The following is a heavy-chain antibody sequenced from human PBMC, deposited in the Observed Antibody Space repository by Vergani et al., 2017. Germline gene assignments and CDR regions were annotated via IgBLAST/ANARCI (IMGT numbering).Heavy chain of an antibody. V-gene: IGHV5-51*03. Sequence: EVQLVQSGAEVKKPGESLKISCQGSGYSITNYWIAWVRQRPGKGLEWMGIIYAGDSDVRYSPSFQGQVTMSVDKSLSTAYLQWSSLKPSDTATYYCAKTHDFSSLYSSYNWFDPWGQGTQVTVSS. D-gene: IGHD3-3*01. CDR2: IYAGDSDV. J-gene: IGHJ5*02. CDR1: GYSITNYW. CDR3: AKTHDFSSLYSSYNWFDP.